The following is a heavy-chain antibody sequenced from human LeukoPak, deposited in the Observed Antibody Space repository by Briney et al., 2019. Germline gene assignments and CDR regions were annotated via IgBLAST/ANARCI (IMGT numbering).Heavy chain of an antibody. CDR3: ARGIAAAGILYYFDY. Sequence: GGSLRLSCAASGFTFSSYAMSWVRQAPGKGLEWVSAISGSGGSTYYADSVKGRFTISSDNSKNTLYLQMNSLRAEDTAVYYCARGIAAAGILYYFDYWGQGTLVTVSS. D-gene: IGHD6-13*01. V-gene: IGHV3-23*01. CDR1: GFTFSSYA. J-gene: IGHJ4*02. CDR2: ISGSGGST.